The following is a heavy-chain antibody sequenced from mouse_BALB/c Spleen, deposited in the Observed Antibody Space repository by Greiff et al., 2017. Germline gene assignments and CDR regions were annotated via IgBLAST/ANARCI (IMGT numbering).Heavy chain of an antibody. D-gene: IGHD1-1*01. Sequence: EVKLMESGAELVKPGASVKLSCTASGFNIKDTYMHWVKQRPEQGLEWIGRIDPANGNTKYDPKFQGKATITADTSSNTAYLQLSSLTSEDTAVYYCARGSSYEDYWGQGTTLTVSS. CDR2: IDPANGNT. CDR3: ARGSSYEDY. V-gene: IGHV14-3*02. CDR1: GFNIKDTY. J-gene: IGHJ2*01.